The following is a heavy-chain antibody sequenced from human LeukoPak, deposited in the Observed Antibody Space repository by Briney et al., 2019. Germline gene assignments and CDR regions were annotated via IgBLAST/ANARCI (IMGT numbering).Heavy chain of an antibody. Sequence: SETLSLTCTVSGGSISSYYWSWIRQPPGKGLEWIGYIYYSGSTNYNPSLKSRVTISVDTSKNQFSLKLSSVTAADTAVYYCARSARYNWFDPWGQGTLVSVSS. V-gene: IGHV4-59*01. CDR2: IYYSGST. J-gene: IGHJ5*02. CDR3: ARSARYNWFDP. CDR1: GGSISSYY.